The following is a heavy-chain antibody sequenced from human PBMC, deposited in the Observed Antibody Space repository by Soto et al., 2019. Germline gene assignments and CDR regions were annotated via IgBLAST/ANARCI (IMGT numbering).Heavy chain of an antibody. Sequence: SLRLSCAASGYTFSDYYKSWIRQAPWKGLEWVSCISNSSSYTNYADSVKARFTISRDNAKNSLYLQMNSLRAEDTAVYYCAGSYYVAGTRYYYYCMDVWAQGTTVTVSS. J-gene: IGHJ6*02. D-gene: IGHD1-1*01. V-gene: IGHV3-11*06. CDR3: AGSYYVAGTRYYYYCMDV. CDR1: GYTFSDYY. CDR2: ISNSSSYT.